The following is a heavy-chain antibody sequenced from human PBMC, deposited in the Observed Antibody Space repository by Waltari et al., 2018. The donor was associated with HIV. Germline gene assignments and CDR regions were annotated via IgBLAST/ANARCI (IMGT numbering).Heavy chain of an antibody. V-gene: IGHV4-61*02. CDR1: GGSISSGSYY. J-gene: IGHJ3*02. CDR3: ARRGIQLWFYAFDI. Sequence: QVQLQESGPGLVKPSQTLSLTCTVSGGSISSGSYYWSWIRQPAGKGLEWIGRIYTSGSTHHTPPLKSRVTISVDTSKNQFSLKLSSVTAADTAVYYCARRGIQLWFYAFDIWGQGTMVTVSS. CDR2: IYTSGST. D-gene: IGHD5-18*01.